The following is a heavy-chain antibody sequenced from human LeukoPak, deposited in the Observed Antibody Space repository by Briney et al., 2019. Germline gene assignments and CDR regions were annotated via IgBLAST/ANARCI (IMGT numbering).Heavy chain of an antibody. Sequence: GESLKISCKGSGYGFTSYWIGWVRQMPGKGLEWMGIIYPGDSDARYSPSFQGQVTISVDKSISTAYLQWSSLKASDTAIYYCAKIDRQYCSRSSCYALDYWGQGTQVTVSS. D-gene: IGHD2-2*01. CDR1: GYGFTSYW. CDR3: AKIDRQYCSRSSCYALDY. J-gene: IGHJ4*02. CDR2: IYPGDSDA. V-gene: IGHV5-51*01.